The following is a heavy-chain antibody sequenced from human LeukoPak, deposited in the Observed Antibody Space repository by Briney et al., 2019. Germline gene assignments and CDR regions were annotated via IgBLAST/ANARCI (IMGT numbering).Heavy chain of an antibody. CDR1: VDLKSRYY. CDR3: ARSLKIPPDARHYYDRSGYPRWFDP. Sequence: PSVTQSLPCTVSVDLKSRYYWSWLRQPPGKGLEWVGYIFYSGYTNYDPSHKSRVTISVDTSKNQFSLKLSSVTAADTAVYYCARSLKIPPDARHYYDRSGYPRWFDPWGQGTLVTVSS. J-gene: IGHJ5*02. D-gene: IGHD3-22*01. CDR2: IFYSGYT. V-gene: IGHV4-59*12.